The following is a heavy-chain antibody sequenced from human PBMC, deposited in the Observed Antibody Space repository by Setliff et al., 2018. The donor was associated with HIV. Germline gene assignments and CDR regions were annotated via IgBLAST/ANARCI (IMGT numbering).Heavy chain of an antibody. CDR1: GGSISSYY. V-gene: IGHV4-59*01. D-gene: IGHD5-12*01. J-gene: IGHJ6*03. CDR3: ARGGDGYNPYYYYYYYMDV. Sequence: SETLSLTCTVSGGSISSYYWSWIRQPPGKGLEWIGYIYYSGSTNYNPSLKSRVTISVDTSKNQFSLKLSSVTAADTAVYYCARGGDGYNPYYYYYYYMDVWGKGTTVTVSS. CDR2: IYYSGST.